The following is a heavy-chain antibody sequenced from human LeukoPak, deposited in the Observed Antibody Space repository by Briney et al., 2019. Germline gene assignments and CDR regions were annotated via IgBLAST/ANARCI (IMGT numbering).Heavy chain of an antibody. V-gene: IGHV1-18*01. CDR2: ISAYNGNT. Sequence: ASVKVSCKASGYTFTSYGISWVRQAPGQGLEWMGWISAYNGNTNYAQKFQGRVTMTTGTSTSTAYMELRSLRSDDTAVYYCARVHYGSGSYYNVGWFDPWGQGTLVTVSS. CDR1: GYTFTSYG. D-gene: IGHD3-10*01. J-gene: IGHJ5*02. CDR3: ARVHYGSGSYYNVGWFDP.